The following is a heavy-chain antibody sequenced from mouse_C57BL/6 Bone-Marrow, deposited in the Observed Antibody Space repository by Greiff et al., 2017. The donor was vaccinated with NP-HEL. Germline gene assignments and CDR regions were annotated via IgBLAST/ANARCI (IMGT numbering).Heavy chain of an antibody. CDR1: GFTFSSYA. J-gene: IGHJ1*03. Sequence: EVKLVESGGGLVKPGGSLKLSCAAPGFTFSSYAMSWVRQTPEKRLEWVATISDGGSYTYYPDNVKGRFTISRDNAKNNLYLQMSHLKSEDTAMYYCARRNWDVGYFDVWGTGTTVTVSS. D-gene: IGHD4-1*01. CDR2: ISDGGSYT. V-gene: IGHV5-4*03. CDR3: ARRNWDVGYFDV.